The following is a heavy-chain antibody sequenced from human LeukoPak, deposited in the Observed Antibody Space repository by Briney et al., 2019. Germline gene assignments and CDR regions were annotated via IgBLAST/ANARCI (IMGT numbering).Heavy chain of an antibody. CDR2: IYYSGST. CDR3: ARHYDSGSYDY. D-gene: IGHD3-10*01. J-gene: IGHJ4*02. Sequence: SETLSLTCTVSGGSISGFYWSWIRQPPGKGLEWIGYIYYSGSTNYNPSLKSRVTISVDTSRNQFSLKLSSVTAADTAVYFCARHYDSGSYDYWGQGTLVTVSS. CDR1: GGSISGFY. V-gene: IGHV4-59*08.